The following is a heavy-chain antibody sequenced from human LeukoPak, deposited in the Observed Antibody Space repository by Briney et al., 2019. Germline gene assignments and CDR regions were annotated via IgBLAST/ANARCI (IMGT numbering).Heavy chain of an antibody. Sequence: GGSLRLSCAASGFTFSSYAMSWVRQAPGKGLEWFSAISGSGGSTYYADSVKGRFTISRDNSKNKLYLQMNSLRAEDTAVYYCAGGALRYFDWLFYWGQGTLVTVSS. CDR1: GFTFSSYA. J-gene: IGHJ4*02. CDR3: AGGALRYFDWLFY. D-gene: IGHD3-9*01. V-gene: IGHV3-23*01. CDR2: ISGSGGST.